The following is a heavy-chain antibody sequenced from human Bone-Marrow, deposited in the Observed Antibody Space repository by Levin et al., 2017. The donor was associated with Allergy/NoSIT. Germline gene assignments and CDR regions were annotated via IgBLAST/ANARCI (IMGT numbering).Heavy chain of an antibody. CDR3: ARSKVAYPLKFAFDI. V-gene: IGHV3-21*01. CDR1: GFTFSSYS. D-gene: IGHD3-16*01. Sequence: PGGSLRLSCAASGFTFSSYSMNWVRQAPGKGLEWVSSISSSSSYIYYADSVKGRFTISRDNAKNSLYLQMNSLRAEDTAVYYCARSKVAYPLKFAFDIWGQGAMVTVSS. CDR2: ISSSSSYI. J-gene: IGHJ3*02.